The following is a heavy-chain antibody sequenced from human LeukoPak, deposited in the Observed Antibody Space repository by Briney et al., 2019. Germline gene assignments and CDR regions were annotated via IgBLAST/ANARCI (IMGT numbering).Heavy chain of an antibody. CDR1: GGSFSGYY. CDR3: ARVLKVVVVPTNWFDP. CDR2: INHSGST. Sequence: SENLSLTXAVYGGSFSGYYWSWIRQPPGKGLEWIGEINHSGSTNYNPSLKSRVIISVDTSKSQFSLKLSSVTAADTAVYYCARVLKVVVVPTNWFDPWGQGTLVTVSS. J-gene: IGHJ5*02. V-gene: IGHV4-34*01. D-gene: IGHD2-2*01.